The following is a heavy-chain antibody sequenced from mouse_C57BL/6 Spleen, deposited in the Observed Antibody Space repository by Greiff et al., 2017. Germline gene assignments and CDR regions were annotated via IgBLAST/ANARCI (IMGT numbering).Heavy chain of an antibody. V-gene: IGHV5-6*02. Sequence: EVKLMESGGDLVKPGGSLKLSCAASGFTFSSYGMSWVRQTPDKRLEWVATISSGGSYTYYPDSVKGRFTISRDNAKNTLYLQMSSLKSEDTAMYYCARRQTAQVYYAMDYWGQGTSVTVSS. D-gene: IGHD3-2*02. CDR2: ISSGGSYT. J-gene: IGHJ4*01. CDR3: ARRQTAQVYYAMDY. CDR1: GFTFSSYG.